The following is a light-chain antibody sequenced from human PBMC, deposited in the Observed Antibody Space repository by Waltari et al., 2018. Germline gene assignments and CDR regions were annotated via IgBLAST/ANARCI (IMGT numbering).Light chain of an antibody. CDR3: QQYHNWPPLT. V-gene: IGKV3-15*01. CDR1: QSVSSN. J-gene: IGKJ4*01. Sequence: ELLMTQSPATLSVSPGERATLSCRASQSVSSNLAWYQQKPGQAPRLLIYGASTRATGIPARFSGSGSGTEFTLTISSLQSEDFAVYYCQQYHNWPPLTFGGGTKVEMK. CDR2: GAS.